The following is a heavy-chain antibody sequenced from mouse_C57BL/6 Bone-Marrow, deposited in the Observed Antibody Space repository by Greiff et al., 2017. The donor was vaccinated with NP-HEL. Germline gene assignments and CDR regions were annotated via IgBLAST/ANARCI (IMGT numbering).Heavy chain of an antibody. Sequence: EVHLVESGGGLVKPGGSLKLSCAASGFTFSSYTMSWVRQTPEKRLEWVATISGGGGNTYYPDSVKGRFTISRDNAKNTLYLQMSSLRAEDTALYYCARSIGGHWGQGTLVTVSA. CDR2: ISGGGGNT. J-gene: IGHJ3*01. V-gene: IGHV5-9*01. CDR1: GFTFSSYT. CDR3: ARSIGGH. D-gene: IGHD2-14*01.